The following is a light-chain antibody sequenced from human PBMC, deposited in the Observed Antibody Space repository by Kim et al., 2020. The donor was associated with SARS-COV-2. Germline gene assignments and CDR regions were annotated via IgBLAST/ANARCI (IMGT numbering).Light chain of an antibody. CDR2: DVS. Sequence: YDYVSWYQQFPGKAPKVIIYDVSKRPAGVPDRFSGFKSGNTAFLTISGLHVEDEAVYHCSSYTAKNTWLFGGGTQLTVL. CDR1: YDY. V-gene: IGLV2-11*03. J-gene: IGLJ7*01. CDR3: SSYTAKNTWL.